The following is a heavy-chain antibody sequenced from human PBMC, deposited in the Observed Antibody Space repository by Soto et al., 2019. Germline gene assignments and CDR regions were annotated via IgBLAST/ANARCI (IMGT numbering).Heavy chain of an antibody. D-gene: IGHD3-3*01. Sequence: SVKVSCKASGYAFTSYDIHRLRQSTEQGLEWMGRMNPNSGNTGYAQKCQGRVTLTRNTSISTAYMELSSLRAEDTAVYYCARVRFLDDDYGMDVWGQGTTVTVSS. J-gene: IGHJ6*02. CDR1: GYAFTSYD. CDR2: MNPNSGNT. CDR3: ARVRFLDDDYGMDV. V-gene: IGHV1-8*01.